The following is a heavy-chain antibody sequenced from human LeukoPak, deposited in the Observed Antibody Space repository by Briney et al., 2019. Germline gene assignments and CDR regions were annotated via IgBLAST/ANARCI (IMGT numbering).Heavy chain of an antibody. D-gene: IGHD5-18*01. CDR3: ARSVGYGYWRVANWFDP. CDR2: IYYSGST. J-gene: IGHJ5*02. Sequence: PSETLSLTCTVSGGSMSSSSYYWGWIRQPPGKGLEWIGSIYYSGSTYYNPSLKSRVTISVDTSKNQFSLKLSSVTAADTAVYYCARSVGYGYWRVANWFDPWGQGTLVTVSS. CDR1: GGSMSSSSYY. V-gene: IGHV4-39*01.